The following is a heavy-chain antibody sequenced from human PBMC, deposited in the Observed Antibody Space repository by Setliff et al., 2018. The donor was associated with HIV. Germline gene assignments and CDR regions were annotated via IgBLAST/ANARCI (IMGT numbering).Heavy chain of an antibody. J-gene: IGHJ3*02. CDR3: ARGQPQGGGTYWSAFDI. CDR2: IYYSGNS. Sequence: PSETLSLTCAVSGGSISSHYWSWIRQPPGKGLEWIGYIYYSGNSNYNPSLKSRVTMSVDTSKTQVSLRLSSVTAADTAVYFCARGQPQGGGTYWSAFDIWGQGTMVTVSS. D-gene: IGHD1-26*01. CDR1: GGSISSHY. V-gene: IGHV4-59*11.